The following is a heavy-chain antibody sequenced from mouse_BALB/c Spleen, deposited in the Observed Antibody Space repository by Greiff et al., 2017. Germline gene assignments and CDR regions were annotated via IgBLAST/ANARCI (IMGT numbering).Heavy chain of an antibody. D-gene: IGHD2-1*01. V-gene: IGHV5-12-1*01. CDR2: ISSGGGST. J-gene: IGHJ3*01. CDR1: GFAFSSYD. CDR3: AREYGNYGAY. Sequence: EVQVVESGGGLVKPGGSLKLSCAASGFAFSSYDMSWVRQTPEKRLEWVAYISSGGGSTYYPDTVKGRFTISRDNAKNTLYLQMSSLKSEDTAMYYCAREYGNYGAYWGEGTLVTVSA.